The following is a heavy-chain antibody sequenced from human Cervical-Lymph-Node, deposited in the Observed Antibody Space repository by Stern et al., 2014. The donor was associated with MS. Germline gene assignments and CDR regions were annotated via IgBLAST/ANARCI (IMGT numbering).Heavy chain of an antibody. Sequence: VQLVESGAEVKKPGASVKVSCKASGYSFTKYYMHWVRQAPGQGLEWMGIINPGGAYTSYAQRLKGRVTMTRDTSTSTVYMELSSLRSEDTALYFCARDRVVGATRGDFDYWGQGTLVTVSS. CDR1: GYSFTKYY. D-gene: IGHD1-26*01. CDR3: ARDRVVGATRGDFDY. V-gene: IGHV1-46*03. J-gene: IGHJ4*02. CDR2: INPGGAYT.